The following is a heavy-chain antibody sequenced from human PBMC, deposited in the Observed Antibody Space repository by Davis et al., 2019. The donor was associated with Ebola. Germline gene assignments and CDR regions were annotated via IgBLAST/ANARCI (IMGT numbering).Heavy chain of an antibody. D-gene: IGHD6-19*01. Sequence: PSETLSLTCAVYGGSFSGYYWSWIRQPPGKGLEWIGEINHSGSTNYNPSLKSRVTISVDTSKNQFSLKLSSVTAADTAVYYCARVNSGWLVPIDYWGQGTLVTVSS. CDR1: GGSFSGYY. CDR3: ARVNSGWLVPIDY. V-gene: IGHV4-34*01. CDR2: INHSGST. J-gene: IGHJ4*02.